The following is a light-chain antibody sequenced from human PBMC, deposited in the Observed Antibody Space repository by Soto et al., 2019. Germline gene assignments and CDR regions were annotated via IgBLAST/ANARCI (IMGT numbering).Light chain of an antibody. CDR2: ADS. CDR3: AAWDDNLNGPL. CDR1: SSDVGLYDF. Sequence: QSVLTQPASVSGSPGQSITISCTGASSDVGLYDFVSWYQHHPGKAPKLVIYADSQRPSGVPDRFSGSKSGTSASLAISGLQSEDDADYLCAAWDDNLNGPLFGTGTQLTVL. V-gene: IGLV2-14*03. J-gene: IGLJ1*01.